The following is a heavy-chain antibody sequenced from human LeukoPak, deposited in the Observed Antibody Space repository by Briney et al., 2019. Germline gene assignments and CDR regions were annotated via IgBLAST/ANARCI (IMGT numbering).Heavy chain of an antibody. CDR3: ARNKDFWSGANWFDP. D-gene: IGHD3-3*01. V-gene: IGHV1-69*04. Sequence: ASVKVSCKASGGTFSSYAISWVRQAPGQGLEWMGRIIPILGIANYAQKFQGRVTMTRDTSTSTVYMELSSLRSEDTAVYYCARNKDFWSGANWFDPWGQGTLVTVSS. J-gene: IGHJ5*02. CDR2: IIPILGIA. CDR1: GGTFSSYA.